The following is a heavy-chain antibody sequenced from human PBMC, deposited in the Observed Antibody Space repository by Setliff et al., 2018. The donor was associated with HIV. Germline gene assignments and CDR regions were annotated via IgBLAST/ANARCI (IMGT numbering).Heavy chain of an antibody. V-gene: IGHV5-51*01. Sequence: GESLKISCQASGYSFTTYWVGWVRQMPGKGLEWMGIIYPGDSDIRYSPSFEGHVTISADKSISTAYLQWSSLKASDTAMYYCARQPYYYGSGSAAPYYYYGMDVWGQGPRSPSP. CDR3: ARQPYYYGSGSAAPYYYYGMDV. CDR2: IYPGDSDI. CDR1: GYSFTTYW. D-gene: IGHD3-10*01. J-gene: IGHJ6*02.